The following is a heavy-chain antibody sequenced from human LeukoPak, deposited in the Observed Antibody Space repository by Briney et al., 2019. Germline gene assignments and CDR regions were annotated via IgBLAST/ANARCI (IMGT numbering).Heavy chain of an antibody. CDR2: IYYSGST. J-gene: IGHJ4*02. Sequence: SETLSLTCTVSGGSISSYYWSWIRQPPGKGLEWIGYIYYSGSTNYNPSLKSRVTISVDTSKNRFSLKLSSVTAADTAVYYFARDRYYYGSGSFDYWGQGTLVTVSS. V-gene: IGHV4-59*01. D-gene: IGHD3-10*01. CDR1: GGSISSYY. CDR3: ARDRYYYGSGSFDY.